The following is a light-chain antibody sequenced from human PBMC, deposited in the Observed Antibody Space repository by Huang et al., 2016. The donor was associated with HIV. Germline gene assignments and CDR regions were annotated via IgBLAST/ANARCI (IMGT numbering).Light chain of an antibody. CDR2: SAS. V-gene: IGKV1-8*01. Sequence: AIRLTQSPSSRSASTRDRVTITCRASPGISSYLAWYQQKPGTAPKLLISSASTLQSGVPSRFSGSGFGTDFTLTISSLQSEDLGTYHCQQYYTYPHSFGQGTKLEIK. CDR3: QQYYTYPHS. CDR1: PGISSY. J-gene: IGKJ2*03.